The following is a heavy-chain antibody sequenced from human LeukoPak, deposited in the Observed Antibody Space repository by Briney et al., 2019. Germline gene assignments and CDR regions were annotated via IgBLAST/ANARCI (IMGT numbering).Heavy chain of an antibody. CDR2: INPNSGGT. CDR3: ARPIAAAGTRTGMDFDY. D-gene: IGHD6-13*01. V-gene: IGHV1-2*06. CDR1: GYTFTGYY. Sequence: GASVKVSCKASGYTFTGYYMHWVRQAPGQGLEWMGRINPNSGGTNYAQKFQGRVTMTRDTSISTAYMEPSRLRSDDTAVYYCARPIAAAGTRTGMDFDYWGQGTLVTVSS. J-gene: IGHJ4*02.